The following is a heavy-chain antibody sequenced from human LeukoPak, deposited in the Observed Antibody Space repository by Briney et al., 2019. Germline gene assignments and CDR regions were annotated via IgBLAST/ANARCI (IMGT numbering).Heavy chain of an antibody. CDR2: ISAYNGNS. CDR1: GYTFTSYG. CDR3: ARVHSYCSSTSCLDY. D-gene: IGHD2-2*01. V-gene: IGHV1-18*01. J-gene: IGHJ4*02. Sequence: GASAKVSCKASGYTFTSYGISWVRQAPGQGLEWMGWISAYNGNSNYAQKFQGRVTMTTDTSTSTGYMELRSLRSDDTAVYYCARVHSYCSSTSCLDYWGQGTLVTVSS.